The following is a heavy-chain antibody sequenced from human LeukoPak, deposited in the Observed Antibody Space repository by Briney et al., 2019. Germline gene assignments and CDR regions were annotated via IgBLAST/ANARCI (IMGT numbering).Heavy chain of an antibody. CDR3: ARAVTTDY. CDR1: GFTLRSYE. J-gene: IGHJ4*02. Sequence: VGSLRVSCAASGFTLRSYEMSLVRQTPGRGLEWVSYISGSGSTIYYADSVQGRLTISRDNAKNSLYLQMNSLRAEDTAVYYCARAVTTDYWGQGTLVTVSS. CDR2: ISGSGSTI. V-gene: IGHV3-48*03. D-gene: IGHD4-17*01.